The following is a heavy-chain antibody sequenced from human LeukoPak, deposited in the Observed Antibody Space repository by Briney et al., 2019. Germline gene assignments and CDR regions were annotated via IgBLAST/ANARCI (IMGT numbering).Heavy chain of an antibody. Sequence: SLRLSCAASGFTFSSYEMNWVRQAPGKGLEWVSYISSSGSTIYYADSVKGRFTISRDNAKNSLYLQMNSLRAEDTAVYYCASSYSSDWYSRWIDYWGQGTLVTVSS. D-gene: IGHD6-19*01. CDR3: ASSYSSDWYSRWIDY. V-gene: IGHV3-48*03. CDR1: GFTFSSYE. J-gene: IGHJ4*02. CDR2: ISSSGSTI.